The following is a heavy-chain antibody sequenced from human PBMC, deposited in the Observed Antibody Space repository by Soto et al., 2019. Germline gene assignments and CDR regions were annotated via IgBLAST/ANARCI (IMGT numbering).Heavy chain of an antibody. CDR3: ARELNILGFCTNGVCPGNWFDP. V-gene: IGHV3-66*01. CDR1: GFTFSSYA. CDR2: IYNGGGT. J-gene: IGHJ5*02. Sequence: GGSVRLSCAASGFTFSSYAMSWVGQAPGKGLEWVSIIYNGGGTFYADSVRGRFTISRDNSKNTVFLQMNSLRTEDTALYYCARELNILGFCTNGVCPGNWFDPWGPGTLVTVSS. D-gene: IGHD2-8*01.